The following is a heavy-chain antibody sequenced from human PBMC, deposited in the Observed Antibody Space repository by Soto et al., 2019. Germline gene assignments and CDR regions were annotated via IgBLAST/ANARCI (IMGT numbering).Heavy chain of an antibody. CDR3: ARLISGTYSDWFDP. Sequence: QVQLVQSGAEVKKPGASVKVSCKASGYTFTRYGITWVRQAPGQGLEWMGWISADNVKTKYAQKIQARVTMTTDTATSTAYVELRSLRSDDTAVYYCARLISGTYSDWFDPWGQGTLVTVSS. CDR2: ISADNVKT. D-gene: IGHD1-26*01. V-gene: IGHV1-18*01. CDR1: GYTFTRYG. J-gene: IGHJ5*02.